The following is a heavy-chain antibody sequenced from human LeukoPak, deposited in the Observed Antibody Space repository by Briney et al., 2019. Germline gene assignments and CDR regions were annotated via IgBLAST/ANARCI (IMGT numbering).Heavy chain of an antibody. CDR1: GGSFSGYY. CDR2: INYSGST. J-gene: IGHJ4*02. D-gene: IGHD2-15*01. Sequence: PLEALSLTCAVYGGSFSGYYWSWIRQPPGKGLEWIGGINYSGSTNCNPSLKSRVTISVDTSKNQFSLNLSSVTAADTAVYYCARGQVVRDYWGQGTLVTVSS. V-gene: IGHV4-34*01. CDR3: ARGQVVRDY.